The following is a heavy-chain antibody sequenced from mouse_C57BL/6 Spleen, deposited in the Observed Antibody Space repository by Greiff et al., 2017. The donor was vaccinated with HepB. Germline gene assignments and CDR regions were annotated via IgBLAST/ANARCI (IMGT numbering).Heavy chain of an antibody. CDR2: IYPGDGDT. D-gene: IGHD4-1*01. J-gene: IGHJ1*03. CDR3: ARNWDEGWYFDV. Sequence: VKLLESGPELVKPGASVKISCKASGYAFSSSWMNWVKQRPGKGLEWIGRIYPGDGDTNYNGKFKGKATLTADKSSSTAYMQLSSLTSEDSAVYFCARNWDEGWYFDVWGTGTTVTVSS. CDR1: GYAFSSSW. V-gene: IGHV1-82*01.